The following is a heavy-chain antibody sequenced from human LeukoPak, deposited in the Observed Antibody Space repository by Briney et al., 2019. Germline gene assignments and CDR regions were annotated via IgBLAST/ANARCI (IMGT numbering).Heavy chain of an antibody. Sequence: GGSLILSCAASGFTFSGHSMTWVRQAPGKGLEWVANINLDGSERFYVDSMEGRFIISRDNAKNLLYLQMNSLGAEDTAVYYCVRTSRSISSDYWGQGTQVTVSS. CDR1: GFTFSGHS. D-gene: IGHD3-3*02. CDR2: INLDGSER. CDR3: VRTSRSISSDY. V-gene: IGHV3-7*01. J-gene: IGHJ4*02.